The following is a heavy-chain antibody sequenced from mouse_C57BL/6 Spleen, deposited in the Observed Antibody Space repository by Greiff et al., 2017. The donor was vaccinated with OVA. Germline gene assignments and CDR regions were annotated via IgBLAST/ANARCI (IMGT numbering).Heavy chain of an antibody. CDR3: ARSKSYYSNLWFAY. V-gene: IGHV1-50*01. CDR2: IDPSDSYT. CDR1: GYTFTSYW. Sequence: VKLQQPGAELVKPGASVKLSCKASGYTFTSYWMQWVKQRPGQGLEWIGEIDPSDSYTNYNQKFKGKATLTVDTSSSTAYMQLSSLTSEDSAVYYCARSKSYYSNLWFAYWGQGTLVTVSA. D-gene: IGHD2-5*01. J-gene: IGHJ3*01.